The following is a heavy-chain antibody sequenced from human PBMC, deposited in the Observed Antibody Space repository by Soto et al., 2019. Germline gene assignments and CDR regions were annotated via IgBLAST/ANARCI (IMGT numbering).Heavy chain of an antibody. D-gene: IGHD6-19*01. Sequence: ASVKVSCKASGYTFTSYGICWVRQAPGQGLEWMGWISAYNGNTNYAQKLQGRVTMTTDTSTITAYTVLRSLRSDDTAAYYGAGVRAVAGIPVFDYGGHGSLLTVSA. CDR3: AGVRAVAGIPVFDY. J-gene: IGHJ4*01. V-gene: IGHV1-18*01. CDR2: ISAYNGNT. CDR1: GYTFTSYG.